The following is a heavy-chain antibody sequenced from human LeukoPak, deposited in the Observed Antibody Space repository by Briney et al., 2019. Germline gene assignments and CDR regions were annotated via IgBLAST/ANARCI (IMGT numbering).Heavy chain of an antibody. V-gene: IGHV1-18*01. J-gene: IGHJ4*02. D-gene: IGHD3-16*01. CDR1: GYPFSSYG. CDR3: ARDGYTYASSPFDH. Sequence: ASVKISCKASGYPFSSYGFAWVRQVPGQGLEWMGWISAYNRDTKYAQQFQGRLSTTIDTGASTGYMELRSLRSDDTAVYYCARDGYTYASSPFDHWGQGTLVIVSS. CDR2: ISAYNRDT.